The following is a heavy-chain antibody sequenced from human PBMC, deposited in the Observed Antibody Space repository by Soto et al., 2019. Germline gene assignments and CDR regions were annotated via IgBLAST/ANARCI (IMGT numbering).Heavy chain of an antibody. CDR3: ARDPRAYDFWSGYNWFDP. V-gene: IGHV1-3*01. J-gene: IGHJ5*02. Sequence: QVQLMQSGAEVKKPGASVKVSCKASGYTFTSNGIHWVRQAPGQRLEWMXWINAGNGNTEYSQKFQGRVTIIRDTSASTAYMELRSLRSEDTAVYYCARDPRAYDFWSGYNWFDPWGQGTLVTVSS. CDR2: INAGNGNT. D-gene: IGHD3-3*01. CDR1: GYTFTSNG.